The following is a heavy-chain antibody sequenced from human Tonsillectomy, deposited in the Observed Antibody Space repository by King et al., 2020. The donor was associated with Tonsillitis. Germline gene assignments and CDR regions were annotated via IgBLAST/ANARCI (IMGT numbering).Heavy chain of an antibody. Sequence: QLVQSGAEVKKPGASVKVSCKASGYTFTSYYMHWVRQAPGQGLEWMGIINPSGGSTSYAQKFQGRVTMTRDTSTSTVYMELSGLRSEDTAVYYCARDQNIVATMVEKYYSSGIDVWGQGTTVTVSS. CDR3: ARDQNIVATMVEKYYSSGIDV. CDR2: INPSGGST. CDR1: GYTFTSYY. D-gene: IGHD5-12*01. V-gene: IGHV1-46*01. J-gene: IGHJ6*02.